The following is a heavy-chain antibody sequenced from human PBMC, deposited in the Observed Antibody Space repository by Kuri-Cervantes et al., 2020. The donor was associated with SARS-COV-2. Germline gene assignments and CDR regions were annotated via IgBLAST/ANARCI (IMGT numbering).Heavy chain of an antibody. CDR2: IYPGDSDT. CDR3: ARRTYYFWSSYDYYYYYMDV. Sequence: GESLKISCKGSGYSFTSYWIGWVRQMPGKGLEWMGIIYPGDSDTSYSPSFQGQVTISAVKSISTAYLQWSSLKGSDTAMYYCARRTYYFWSSYDYYYYYMDVWGKGTTVTVSS. CDR1: GYSFTSYW. J-gene: IGHJ6*03. V-gene: IGHV5-51*01. D-gene: IGHD3-3*01.